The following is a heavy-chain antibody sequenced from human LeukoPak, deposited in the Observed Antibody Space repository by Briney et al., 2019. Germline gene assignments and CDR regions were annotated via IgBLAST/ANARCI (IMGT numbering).Heavy chain of an antibody. CDR1: GFTFSGYG. CDR2: IWYDGSNK. CDR3: ARGPPYYYYGMDV. V-gene: IGHV3-33*01. J-gene: IGHJ6*02. Sequence: GALRLSCATSGFTFSGYGIHWVRRAPGKGLEWVAVIWYDGSNKYYVDSVKGRFTISRDNSKNTLYLQMNSLRAEDTAVYYCARGPPYYYYGMDVWGQGTTVTVSS.